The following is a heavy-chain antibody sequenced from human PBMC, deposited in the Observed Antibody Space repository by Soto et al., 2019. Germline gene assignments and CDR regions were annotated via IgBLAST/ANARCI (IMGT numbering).Heavy chain of an antibody. V-gene: IGHV1-18*01. J-gene: IGHJ6*02. D-gene: IGHD4-17*01. CDR2: ISPYNGRT. CDR1: GYSFSNYG. CDR3: GRCRTDSYAMDV. Sequence: ASVQISCKASGYSFSNYGIAWVRQAPGQGPEWMGWISPYNGRTNYAKNVKGGVVTTTDISTNTVYLELRSLRSDDTAIYYCGRCRTDSYAMDVWGQGTTVTVSS.